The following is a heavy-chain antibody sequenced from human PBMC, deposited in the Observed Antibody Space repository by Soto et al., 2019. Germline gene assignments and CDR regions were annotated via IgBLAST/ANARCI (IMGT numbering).Heavy chain of an antibody. J-gene: IGHJ4*02. CDR2: ISYDGSNK. V-gene: IGHV3-30-3*01. Sequence: PGGSLRLSCAASGFTFSSYAMHWVRQAPGKGLEWVAVISYDGSNKYYADSVKGRFTISRDNSKNTLYLQMNSLRAEDTAVYYCARPLVEMATIPDYWGQGTLVTVSS. CDR1: GFTFSSYA. D-gene: IGHD5-12*01. CDR3: ARPLVEMATIPDY.